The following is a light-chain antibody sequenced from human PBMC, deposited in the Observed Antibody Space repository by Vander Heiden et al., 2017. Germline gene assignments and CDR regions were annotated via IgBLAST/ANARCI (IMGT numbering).Light chain of an antibody. J-gene: IGKJ1*01. CDR3: QQTDPTPQT. Sequence: GLHRGVPSRFSGSGSGADFTLTITNLQLEDFASYYCQQTDPTPQTFGQGTTVDVK. V-gene: IGKV1-39*01.